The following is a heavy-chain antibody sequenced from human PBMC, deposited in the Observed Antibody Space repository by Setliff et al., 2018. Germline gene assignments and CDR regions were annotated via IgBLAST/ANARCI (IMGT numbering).Heavy chain of an antibody. Sequence: SGGSISSSSYYWGWIRQPPGKGLEWIGSIYYSGSTYYNPSLKSRVTISVDTSKNQFSLKLSSVTAADTAVYYCARDCFSASSSNWFDPWGQGTLVTVSS. J-gene: IGHJ5*02. CDR1: GGSISSSSYY. D-gene: IGHD2-21*01. CDR3: ARDCFSASSSNWFDP. V-gene: IGHV4-39*07. CDR2: IYYSGST.